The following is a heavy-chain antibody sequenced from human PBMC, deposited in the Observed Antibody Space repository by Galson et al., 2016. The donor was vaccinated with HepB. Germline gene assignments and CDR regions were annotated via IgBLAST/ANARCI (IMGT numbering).Heavy chain of an antibody. Sequence: SLRLSCAASGFTFRNFGMHWVSQSPGKGLEWVAVIWYDGSNKYYADSVKGRFTVSRDNSKNMLYLQMDGLRAEDTAVYYCARDRGALKYFDYWGQGTLVTVSS. J-gene: IGHJ4*02. CDR1: GFTFRNFG. V-gene: IGHV3-33*01. D-gene: IGHD3-10*01. CDR3: ARDRGALKYFDY. CDR2: IWYDGSNK.